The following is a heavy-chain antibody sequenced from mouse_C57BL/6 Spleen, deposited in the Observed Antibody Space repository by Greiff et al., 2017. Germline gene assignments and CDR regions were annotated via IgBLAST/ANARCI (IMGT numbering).Heavy chain of an antibody. Sequence: VQLQQSGPELVKPGASVKLSCKASGYTFTSYDINWVKQRPGQGLEWIGWIYPRDGSTKYNEKFKGKATLTVDTSSSTAYMELHSLTSEDSAVYFCVHYYGSSSWYFDVWGTGTTVTVSS. V-gene: IGHV1-85*01. CDR3: VHYYGSSSWYFDV. CDR1: GYTFTSYD. CDR2: IYPRDGST. J-gene: IGHJ1*03. D-gene: IGHD1-1*01.